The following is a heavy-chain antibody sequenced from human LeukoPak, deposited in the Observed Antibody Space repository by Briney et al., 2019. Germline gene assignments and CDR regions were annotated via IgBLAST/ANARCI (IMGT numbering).Heavy chain of an antibody. CDR3: AKAKSHYYDSSGYYDY. D-gene: IGHD3-22*01. Sequence: PGRSLRLSCAAPGFTFSSYGMHWARQAPGKGLEWVAVIWYDGSNKYYADSVKGRFTISRDNSKNTLYLQMNSLRAEDTAVYYCAKAKSHYYDSSGYYDYWGQGTLVTVSS. V-gene: IGHV3-33*06. CDR1: GFTFSSYG. CDR2: IWYDGSNK. J-gene: IGHJ4*02.